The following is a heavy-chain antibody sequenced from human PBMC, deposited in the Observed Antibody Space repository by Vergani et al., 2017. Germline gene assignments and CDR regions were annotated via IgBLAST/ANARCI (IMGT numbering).Heavy chain of an antibody. Sequence: QVQLQESGPGLVKPSETLSLTCTVSGGSISSYYWSWIRQPPGKGLEWIGYIYTSGSTNYTPSLKSLVTISVDTSKNQFSLKLSSVTAADPAVYYCARIVSSSWYRGWFDPWGQGTLVTVSS. D-gene: IGHD6-13*01. V-gene: IGHV4-4*09. CDR3: ARIVSSSWYRGWFDP. CDR2: IYTSGST. CDR1: GGSISSYY. J-gene: IGHJ5*02.